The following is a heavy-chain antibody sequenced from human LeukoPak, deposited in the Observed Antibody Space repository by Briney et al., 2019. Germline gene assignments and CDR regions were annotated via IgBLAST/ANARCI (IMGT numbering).Heavy chain of an antibody. D-gene: IGHD4-23*01. CDR3: ARAPDYGGNSVTYYFDY. CDR1: GFTFSSYW. V-gene: IGHV3-74*01. J-gene: IGHJ4*02. CDR2: IKSDGSST. Sequence: GGSLRLSCAASGFTFSSYWMHWVRQAPGKGLVWVSRIKSDGSSTTYADSVKGRFTISRDNAKNTLYLQMNSLRAEDTAVYYCARAPDYGGNSVTYYFDYWGQGTLVTVSS.